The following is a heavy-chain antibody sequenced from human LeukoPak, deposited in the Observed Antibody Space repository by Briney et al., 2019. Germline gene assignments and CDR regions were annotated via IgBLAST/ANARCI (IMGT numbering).Heavy chain of an antibody. D-gene: IGHD3-10*01. CDR2: INHSGGT. J-gene: IGHJ6*02. CDR1: GGSFSGYY. V-gene: IGHV4-34*01. Sequence: SETLSLTCAVYGGSFSGYYWSWIRQPPGKGLEWIGEINHSGGTNYNPSLKSRVTISVDTSKNQFSLKLSSVTAADTAVYYCARGIYGSGSYSPGYYYYGMDVWGQGTTVTVSS. CDR3: ARGIYGSGSYSPGYYYYGMDV.